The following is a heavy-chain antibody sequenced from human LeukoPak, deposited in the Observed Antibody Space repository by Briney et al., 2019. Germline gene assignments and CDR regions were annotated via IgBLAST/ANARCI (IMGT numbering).Heavy chain of an antibody. V-gene: IGHV4-59*01. J-gene: IGHJ4*02. Sequence: SETLSLTCTVSGGSISSYYWSWIRQPPGKGLEWIGYTYYSGSTNYNPSLKSRVTISVDTSKNQFSLKLSSVTAADTAVYYCARENYYGSGFDYWGQGTLVTVSS. CDR2: TYYSGST. CDR3: ARENYYGSGFDY. D-gene: IGHD3-10*01. CDR1: GGSISSYY.